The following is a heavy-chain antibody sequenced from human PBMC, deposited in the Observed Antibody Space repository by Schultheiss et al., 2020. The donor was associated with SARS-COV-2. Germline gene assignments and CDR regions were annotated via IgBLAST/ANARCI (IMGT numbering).Heavy chain of an antibody. D-gene: IGHD4-17*01. CDR2: IYYSGNT. Sequence: SQTLSLTCTVSGFSTNRGYYWSWIRQPPGKGLEWIGYIYYSGNTNYNPSLMSRVTLSVDASKNQFSLKLSSVTAADTAVYYCARNDYGDYVFGYWGQGTLVTVSS. CDR1: GFSTNRGYY. J-gene: IGHJ4*02. CDR3: ARNDYGDYVFGY. V-gene: IGHV4-59*12.